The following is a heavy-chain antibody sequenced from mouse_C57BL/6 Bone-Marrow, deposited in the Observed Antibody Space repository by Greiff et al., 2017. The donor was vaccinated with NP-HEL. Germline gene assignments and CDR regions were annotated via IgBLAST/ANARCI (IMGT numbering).Heavy chain of an antibody. CDR2: IDPENGDT. CDR3: TTYPYYYGSSHWYFDV. Sequence: EVKLVESGAELVRPGASVKLSCTASGFNIKDDYMHWVKQRPEQGLEWIGWIDPENGDTEYASKFQGKATITADTSSNTAYLQLSSLTSEDTAVYYCTTYPYYYGSSHWYFDVWGTGTTVTVSS. J-gene: IGHJ1*03. CDR1: GFNIKDDY. D-gene: IGHD1-1*01. V-gene: IGHV14-4*01.